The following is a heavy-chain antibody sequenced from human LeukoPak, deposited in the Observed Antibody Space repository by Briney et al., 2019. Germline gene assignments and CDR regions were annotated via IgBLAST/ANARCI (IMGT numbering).Heavy chain of an antibody. D-gene: IGHD6-13*01. V-gene: IGHV4-4*07. CDR2: IYTSGST. CDR3: ARTTEAHSWRTRYYDYYMDV. CDR1: GGSISSYY. J-gene: IGHJ6*03. Sequence: SSETLSLTCTVSGGSISSYYWSWIRQPAGKGLEWIGRIYTSGSTNYNPSLKSRVTISVDTSKNQFSLKLSSVTAADTAVYYCARTTEAHSWRTRYYDYYMDVWGKGTTVTVSS.